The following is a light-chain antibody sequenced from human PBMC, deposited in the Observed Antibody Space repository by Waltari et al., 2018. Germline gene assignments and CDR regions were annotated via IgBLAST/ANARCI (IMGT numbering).Light chain of an antibody. V-gene: IGLV4-69*01. CDR3: QTGGHGTWV. Sequence: QLVLTQAPSASASLGASVNLTCTLSSGHSSNVLPRHPQQPEKGPRYLMKVNSDGSHSKGDDIPDRFSGSSSGAERYLTISSLQSEDEADYYCQTGGHGTWVFGGGTKLTVL. CDR1: SGHSSNV. CDR2: VNSDGSH. J-gene: IGLJ3*02.